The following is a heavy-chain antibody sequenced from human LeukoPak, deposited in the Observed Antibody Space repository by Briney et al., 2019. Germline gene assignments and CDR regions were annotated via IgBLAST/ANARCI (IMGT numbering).Heavy chain of an antibody. CDR3: ARAQKGGYYDSSGYDY. D-gene: IGHD3-22*01. Sequence: GGSLRLSCAASGFTFSAYSMNGVRQAPEKGLEWVSYISSSSNTIYYADSVQGRFTISRDNAKNSLYLQMNSLRAEDTAVYYCARAQKGGYYDSSGYDYWGQGTLVTVSS. CDR1: GFTFSAYS. CDR2: ISSSSNTI. J-gene: IGHJ4*02. V-gene: IGHV3-48*01.